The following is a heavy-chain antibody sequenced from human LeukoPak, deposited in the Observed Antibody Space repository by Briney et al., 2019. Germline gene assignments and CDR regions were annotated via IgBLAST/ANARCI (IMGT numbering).Heavy chain of an antibody. CDR2: ISAYNGNT. CDR1: GYAFTSYG. V-gene: IGHV1-18*01. Sequence: GASVKVSCKASGYAFTSYGISWVRQAPGQGLEWMGWISAYNGNTNYAQKLQGRVTMTTDTSTSTAYMELRSLRSDDTAVYYCARDDCSSTSCPYTLDYWGQGTLVTVSS. D-gene: IGHD2-2*01. J-gene: IGHJ4*02. CDR3: ARDDCSSTSCPYTLDY.